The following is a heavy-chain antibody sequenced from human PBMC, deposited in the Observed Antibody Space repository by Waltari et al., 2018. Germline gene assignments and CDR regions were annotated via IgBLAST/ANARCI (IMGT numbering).Heavy chain of an antibody. J-gene: IGHJ5*02. CDR1: GGSISSYS. V-gene: IGHV4-4*07. CDR2: IYTSGST. CDR3: ARDPRRSNWFDP. Sequence: QVQLQESGPGLVKPSETLSLPCPVPGGSISSYSWTWIRQPAGKGLEWIGRIYTSGSTNYNPSLKSRVTMSVDTSKNQFSLKLSSVTAADTAVYYCARDPRRSNWFDPWGQGTLVTVSS.